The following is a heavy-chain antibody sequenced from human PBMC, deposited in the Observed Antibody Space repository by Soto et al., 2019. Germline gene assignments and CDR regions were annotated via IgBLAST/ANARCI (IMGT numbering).Heavy chain of an antibody. D-gene: IGHD2-2*01. CDR2: IYHIGTT. CDR3: ATGRSEVVPGAMDT. CDR1: FY. Sequence: FYSSRILKNTGKGLEWIGYIYHIGTTTYNPSLKSRVTISLDSSKNQFSLRLTSVTAADTAVYYCATGRSEVVPGAMDTWGRGTLVTVSS. J-gene: IGHJ5*02. V-gene: IGHV4-59*12.